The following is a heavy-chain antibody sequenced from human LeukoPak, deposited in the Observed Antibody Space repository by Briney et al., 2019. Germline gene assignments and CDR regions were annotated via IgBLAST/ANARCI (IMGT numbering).Heavy chain of an antibody. J-gene: IGHJ5*02. D-gene: IGHD6-19*01. CDR1: GFTFSSYS. V-gene: IGHV3-48*01. CDR2: ISSSSSTI. CDR3: ARDPSSGWYLKGWFDP. Sequence: GGSLRLSCAASGFTFSSYSMNWVRQAPGKGLEWVSYISSSSSTIYYAGSVKGRFTISRDNAKNSLYLQMNSLRAEDTAVYYCARDPSSGWYLKGWFDPWGQGTLVTVSS.